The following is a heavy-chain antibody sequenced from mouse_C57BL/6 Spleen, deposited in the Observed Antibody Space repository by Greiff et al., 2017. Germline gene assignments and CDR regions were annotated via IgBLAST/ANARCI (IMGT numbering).Heavy chain of an antibody. Sequence: VQLQESGPELVKPGASVKISCKASGYAFSSSWMNWVKQRPGQGLEWIGRIYPGDGDTNYNGKFKGKATLTADKSSSTAYMHLSSLTSEDSAVXFCARKGAYYSNYDAMDYWGQGTSVTVSS. CDR2: IYPGDGDT. V-gene: IGHV1-82*01. CDR1: GYAFSSSW. J-gene: IGHJ4*01. CDR3: ARKGAYYSNYDAMDY. D-gene: IGHD2-5*01.